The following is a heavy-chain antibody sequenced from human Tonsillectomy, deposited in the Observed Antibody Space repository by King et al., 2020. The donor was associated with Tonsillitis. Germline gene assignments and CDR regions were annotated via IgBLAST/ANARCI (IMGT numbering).Heavy chain of an antibody. CDR1: GFTFGYYA. V-gene: IGHV3-9*01. D-gene: IGHD3-16*01. CDR2: ISWDSEKI. Sequence: VQLVESGGGLVQPGRSLRLSCAASGFTFGYYAMHWVRQAPGKGLELVSGISWDSEKIAYADSVKGRFTISRDTAKNALYLQMNSLRPEDTALYFCAKGLGWGDYFESWGQGTLVTVSS. J-gene: IGHJ4*02. CDR3: AKGLGWGDYFES.